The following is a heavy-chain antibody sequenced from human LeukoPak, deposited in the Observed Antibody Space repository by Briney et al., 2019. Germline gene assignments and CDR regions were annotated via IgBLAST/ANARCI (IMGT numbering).Heavy chain of an antibody. CDR1: GYSFTSYW. CDR3: ARLLVDREGRNWFDP. CDR2: IYPGDSDT. V-gene: IGHV5-51*01. D-gene: IGHD3-10*01. J-gene: IGHJ5*02. Sequence: GESLKISCKGSGYSFTSYWIGWVRQMPGKGLEWMGIIYPGDSDTRYSPSFQGQVTISADKSISTAYLQWSSLKASDTAMYYCARLLVDREGRNWFDPWGQGTLVTVSS.